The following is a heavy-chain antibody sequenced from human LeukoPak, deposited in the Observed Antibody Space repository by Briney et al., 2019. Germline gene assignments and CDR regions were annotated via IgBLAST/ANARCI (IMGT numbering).Heavy chain of an antibody. CDR3: AKDRVAGLEWELLRGDAFDI. CDR2: ISGSGGST. Sequence: GGSLRLSCAASGFTFSSYAMSWVRQAPGKGLEWVSAISGSGGSTYYADSVKGRFTISRDNSKNTLYLQMNSLRAEDTAVYYCAKDRVAGLEWELLRGDAFDIWGQGTMVTVSS. J-gene: IGHJ3*02. V-gene: IGHV3-23*01. D-gene: IGHD1-26*01. CDR1: GFTFSSYA.